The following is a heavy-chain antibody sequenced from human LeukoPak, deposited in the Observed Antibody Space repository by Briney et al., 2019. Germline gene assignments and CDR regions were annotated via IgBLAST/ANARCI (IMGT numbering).Heavy chain of an antibody. Sequence: SQTLSLTCTVSGGSISSGSYYWSWIRQPAGKGLEWIARIYTSGSTNYNPSLKSRVTISVDTSKNQFSLKLSSVTAADTAVYYCARDLYDYGGHYFDYWGQGTLVTVSS. J-gene: IGHJ4*02. D-gene: IGHD4-23*01. CDR2: IYTSGST. CDR1: GGSISSGSYY. V-gene: IGHV4-61*02. CDR3: ARDLYDYGGHYFDY.